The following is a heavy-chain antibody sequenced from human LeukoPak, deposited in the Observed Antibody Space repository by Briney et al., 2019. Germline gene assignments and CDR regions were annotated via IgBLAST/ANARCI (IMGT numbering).Heavy chain of an antibody. CDR3: ASLTPGGGFDY. J-gene: IGHJ4*02. V-gene: IGHV4-59*01. CDR1: GGSISSYY. Sequence: SETLSLTCTVSGGSISSYYWSWIRQPPGKGLEWIGSIYYSGNTNYNPSLQSRVTISVDTFKNQFSLKLSSVTTADTAVYYCASLTPGGGFDYWGQGTLVTVSS. D-gene: IGHD3-16*01. CDR2: IYYSGNT.